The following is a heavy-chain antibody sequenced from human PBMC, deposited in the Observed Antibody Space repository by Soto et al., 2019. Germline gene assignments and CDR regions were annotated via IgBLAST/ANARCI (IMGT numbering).Heavy chain of an antibody. CDR2: IYYSGST. J-gene: IGHJ6*02. CDR3: AEGHAGYGYNQDYYYVLDV. V-gene: IGHV4-59*01. Sequence: ETLPLTCTVSGGSISSYYWTWIRQPPGKGLEWIGYIYYSGSTNYNPSLKTRVTISLDTSKNQFSLKLTSVTAADTAVYYCAEGHAGYGYNQDYYYVLDVWGQGPTVTVSS. D-gene: IGHD5-12*01. CDR1: GGSISSYY.